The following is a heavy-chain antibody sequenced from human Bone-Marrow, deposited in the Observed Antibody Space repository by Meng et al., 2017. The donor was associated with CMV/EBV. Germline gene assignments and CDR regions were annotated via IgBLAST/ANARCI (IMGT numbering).Heavy chain of an antibody. CDR3: ASTAPGYYDSSFDI. D-gene: IGHD3-22*01. CDR1: GGTFSSYA. J-gene: IGHJ3*02. V-gene: IGHV1-69*05. CDR2: IIPIFGTA. Sequence: SVKVSCKASGGTFSSYAISWVRQAPGQGLEWMGGIIPIFGTANYAQKFQGRVTITTDESTSTAYMELSSLRSEDTAVYYCASTAPGYYDSSFDIWGQGTMVTFSS.